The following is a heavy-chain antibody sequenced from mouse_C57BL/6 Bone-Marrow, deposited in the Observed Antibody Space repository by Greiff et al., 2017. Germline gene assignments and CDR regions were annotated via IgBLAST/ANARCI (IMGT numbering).Heavy chain of an antibody. CDR1: GYTFTGYW. J-gene: IGHJ4*01. Sequence: QVQLQQSGAELMKPGASVKLSCKAPGYTFTGYWIEWVKQRPGPGLEWIGEILPGSGSTNYNEKFKGKATFTAATSSNTAYMQLSSLTTEDSAIYYCASSLYYYAMDYWGQGTSVTVSS. V-gene: IGHV1-9*01. CDR3: ASSLYYYAMDY. D-gene: IGHD6-5*01. CDR2: ILPGSGST.